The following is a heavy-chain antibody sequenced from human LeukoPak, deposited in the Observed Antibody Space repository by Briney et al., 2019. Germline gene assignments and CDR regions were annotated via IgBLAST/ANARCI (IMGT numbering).Heavy chain of an antibody. CDR3: ARVGRVGAFGAFDI. CDR1: GYTFTSHF. D-gene: IGHD1-26*01. Sequence: GASVKVSCKASGYTFTSHFMHWVRQAPGQGLEWMGIINPRGGSTSYTQKFQGRVTMTRDTSTSTVYMELSSLRSEDTAVYYCARVGRVGAFGAFDIWGQGTMVTVSS. V-gene: IGHV1-46*01. J-gene: IGHJ3*02. CDR2: INPRGGST.